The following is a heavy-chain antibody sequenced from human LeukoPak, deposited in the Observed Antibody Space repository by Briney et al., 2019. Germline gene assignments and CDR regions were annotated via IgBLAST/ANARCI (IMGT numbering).Heavy chain of an antibody. D-gene: IGHD2-21*01. Sequence: GGSLRLSCAASGFSFSDSGMHWVRQAPGKGLEWVALISSDGFNEYYADSVRGRFTISRDTSKNTLYLQINSLKTEDTAIYYCARYSNHFYYSGMDVWGQGTTVTVSS. CDR3: ARYSNHFYYSGMDV. J-gene: IGHJ6*02. CDR1: GFSFSDSG. CDR2: ISSDGFNE. V-gene: IGHV3-30-3*01.